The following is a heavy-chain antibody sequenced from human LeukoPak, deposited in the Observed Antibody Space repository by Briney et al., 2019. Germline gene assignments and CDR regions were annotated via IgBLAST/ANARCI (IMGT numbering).Heavy chain of an antibody. V-gene: IGHV3-21*01. Sequence: PGGSLRLSCAASGFTFSSYSMNWVRQAPGKGLEWVSSISSSSNIYYADSVKGRFAVSRDNAKNELYLQMNSLRAEDTAVYYCARGAGYCTSSSCHLWSDYWGQGTLVAVSS. D-gene: IGHD2-2*01. J-gene: IGHJ4*02. CDR3: ARGAGYCTSSSCHLWSDY. CDR1: GFTFSSYS. CDR2: ISSSSNI.